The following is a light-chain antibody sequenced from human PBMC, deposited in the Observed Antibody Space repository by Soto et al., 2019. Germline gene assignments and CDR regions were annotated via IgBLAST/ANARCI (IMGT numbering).Light chain of an antibody. CDR2: EGH. CDR3: CLYIGATTYV. J-gene: IGLJ1*01. V-gene: IGLV2-23*01. Sequence: QSALAQPASVSGSPGQSITISCNGTSGFVGSFSLVSWYQQHPGKAPKVMISEGHRRPSGVPDRFSGSTSVNSASLTISGLQADDEADYDCCLYIGATTYVFGTGTKLTVL. CDR1: SGFVGSFSL.